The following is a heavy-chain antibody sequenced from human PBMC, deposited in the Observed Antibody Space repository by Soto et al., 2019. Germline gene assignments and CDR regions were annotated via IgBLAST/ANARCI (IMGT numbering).Heavy chain of an antibody. CDR3: ARVQWFGMDGRY. CDR2: INHSGST. CDR1: GGSFSGYY. V-gene: IGHV4-34*02. Sequence: QVQLQQWGAGLLKPSETLSLTCAVYGGSFSGYYWSWIRQPPGKGLEWIGEINHSGSTIYNPSLESRVTISVDTSKSQFSLKLSSVTAADTAVYYCARVQWFGMDGRYWGQGTLVTVSS. J-gene: IGHJ4*02. D-gene: IGHD3-10*01.